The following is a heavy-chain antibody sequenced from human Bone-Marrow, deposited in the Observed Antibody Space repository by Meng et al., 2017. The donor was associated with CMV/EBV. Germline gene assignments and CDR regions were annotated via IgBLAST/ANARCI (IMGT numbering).Heavy chain of an antibody. CDR2: IIPIFGTA. J-gene: IGHJ4*02. CDR3: ARSEFSGYCYLDY. CDR1: GGTFSSYA. Sequence: SVKVSCKASGGTFSSYAISWVRQAPGQGLEWMGGIIPIFGTANYAQKFQGRVTITTDESTSNAYMELSSLRSEDTVVYYCARSEFSGYCYLDYWAQGTLATVSS. D-gene: IGHD3-22*01. V-gene: IGHV1-69*05.